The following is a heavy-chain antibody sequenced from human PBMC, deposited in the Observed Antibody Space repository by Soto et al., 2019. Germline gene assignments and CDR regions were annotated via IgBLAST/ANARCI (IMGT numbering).Heavy chain of an antibody. CDR1: GGSSSSGGYY. CDR2: IYYSGST. CDR3: ERLGHGPEYAFDI. J-gene: IGHJ3*02. Sequence: SETLSLTCTVAGGSSSSGGYYWVRIRQPPGKGLEWIGSIYYSGSTYYNPSLKTRVTISVDTSKTQFSLKLSSVTAADTAVYYRERLGHGPEYAFDIWGHGTXVTVSS. V-gene: IGHV4-39*01.